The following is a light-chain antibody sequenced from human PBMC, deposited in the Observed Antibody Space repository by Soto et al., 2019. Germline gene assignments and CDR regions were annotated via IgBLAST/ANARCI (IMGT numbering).Light chain of an antibody. CDR2: AAS. V-gene: IGKV1-9*01. CDR1: QGISSY. CDR3: QQLSGYPRT. Sequence: DIQLTQSPSFLSASVGDRVTITCRASQGISSYLAWYQQKPGKAPNLLIYAASTLQSGVPSRFSGSGSGTEFTLTISSLQPEDFAIYFYQQLSGYPRTFGPGTKVDVK. J-gene: IGKJ3*01.